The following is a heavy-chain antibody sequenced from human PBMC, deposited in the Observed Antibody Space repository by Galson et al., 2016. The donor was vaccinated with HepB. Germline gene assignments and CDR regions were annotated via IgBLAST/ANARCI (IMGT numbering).Heavy chain of an antibody. D-gene: IGHD6-6*01. J-gene: IGHJ5*01. CDR1: GFAFSSYG. Sequence: SLRLSCAASGFAFSSYGIHWVRQAPGKGLEWVAVVSYDGNYKYYADSVKGRFTISRDNSKNILYPQMNSLRADDTALYFCARVGLGYSSSLPDSWGQGIMVIVSS. CDR2: VSYDGNYK. V-gene: IGHV3-30*03. CDR3: ARVGLGYSSSLPDS.